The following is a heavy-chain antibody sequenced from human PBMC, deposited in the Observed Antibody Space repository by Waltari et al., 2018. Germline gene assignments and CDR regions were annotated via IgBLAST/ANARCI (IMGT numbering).Heavy chain of an antibody. CDR2: ISTNNGNR. CDR3: VRGGPWRLVQGNAFDY. D-gene: IGHD6-6*01. Sequence: QAQLVQSGPEVKKPGASVRVSCKASGYTFSSYGSTWVRHDPGQGIEWLGWISTNNGNRNYSQKLQGRVSMTTDTYTTTAYLDLRSLRSDDTAIYYCVRGGPWRLVQGNAFDYWGQGTLLTVSS. V-gene: IGHV1-18*01. J-gene: IGHJ3*01. CDR1: GYTFSSYG.